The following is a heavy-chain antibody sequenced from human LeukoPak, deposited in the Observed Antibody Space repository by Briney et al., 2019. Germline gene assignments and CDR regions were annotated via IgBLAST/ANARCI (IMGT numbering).Heavy chain of an antibody. Sequence: PGRSLRLSCATSGFTFSSYAMHWVRQAPGKGLEYVSSITDNGDTTYYADSVRGRFTISRDNSKNTLYLQMGSLRAEDMAVYYCVRDRAGNGDYWGQGTLVTVSS. CDR1: GFTFSSYA. D-gene: IGHD6-13*01. V-gene: IGHV3-64*02. CDR2: ITDNGDTT. CDR3: VRDRAGNGDY. J-gene: IGHJ4*02.